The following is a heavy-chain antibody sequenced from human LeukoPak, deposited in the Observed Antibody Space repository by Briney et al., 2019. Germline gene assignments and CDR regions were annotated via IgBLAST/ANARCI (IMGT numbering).Heavy chain of an antibody. D-gene: IGHD3-22*01. V-gene: IGHV4-39*01. J-gene: IGHJ4*02. CDR2: IHYTGNT. CDR3: ARQVVTYYFGY. CDR1: GGSISNF. Sequence: SETLSLTCTVFGGSISNFWGWIRQPPGKGLEWIGSIHYTGNTYYNASLKSRVTMSVDTSKNQFSLKLSSMTAADTAVYYCARQVVTYYFGYWGQGTLVTVSS.